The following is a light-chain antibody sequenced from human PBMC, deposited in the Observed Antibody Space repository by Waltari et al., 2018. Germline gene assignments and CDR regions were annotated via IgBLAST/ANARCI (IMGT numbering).Light chain of an antibody. CDR2: GAS. J-gene: IGKJ4*01. CDR1: QTMSGSY. V-gene: IGKV3-20*01. Sequence: EIVLTQSPGALSVSPGERATLSCRASQTMSGSYLAWYQQKPGQAPRLLMYGASTRATGIPYRFSGSGSRRDFTLTLSRLEPEDFAVYYCHHFGTSFRIPFGGGTKVEIK. CDR3: HHFGTSFRIP.